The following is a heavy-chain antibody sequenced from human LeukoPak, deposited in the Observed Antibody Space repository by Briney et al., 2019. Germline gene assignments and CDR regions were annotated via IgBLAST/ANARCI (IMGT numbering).Heavy chain of an antibody. D-gene: IGHD6-13*01. CDR2: IYYSGST. V-gene: IGHV4-39*01. Sequence: PSETLSLTCTVSGASFSSSTYYWGWVRQPPGKGLEWIGSIYYSGSTYYNPSLKSRVTMSVDTSKNQFSLKLSSVTAADTAVYYCARHAGGISATGTRPFDYWGQGTLVTVSS. J-gene: IGHJ4*02. CDR3: ARHAGGISATGTRPFDY. CDR1: GASFSSSTYY.